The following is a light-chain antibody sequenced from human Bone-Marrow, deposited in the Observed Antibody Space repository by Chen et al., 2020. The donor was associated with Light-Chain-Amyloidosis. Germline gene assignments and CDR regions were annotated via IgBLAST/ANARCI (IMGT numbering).Light chain of an antibody. V-gene: IGLV2-14*01. CDR3: SSVTSSSSYV. Sequence: QSALTQPASVSGSPGQSITISCTGTSVDVGTYNYVSWYQQHPGKAPKVMSYAVSNRPSGVSNRFSGSKSGNTASLTISGLQAEDEADYYCSSVTSSSSYVFGPGTKVTVL. CDR1: SVDVGTYNY. J-gene: IGLJ1*01. CDR2: AVS.